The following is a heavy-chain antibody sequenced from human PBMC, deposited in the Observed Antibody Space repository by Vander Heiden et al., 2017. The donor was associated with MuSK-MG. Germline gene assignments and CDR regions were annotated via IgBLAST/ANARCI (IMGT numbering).Heavy chain of an antibody. Sequence: QVQLVQSGAEVKKPGSSVKVSCKASGGTFSSYAISWVRQAPGQGLEWMGGIIPIFGTANYAQKFQGRVTMTADKSTSTAYMELSSLRSEDTAVYYCARQNYDILTGYDLGYYYYYYMDVWGKGTTVTVSS. CDR1: GGTFSSYA. V-gene: IGHV1-69*06. CDR3: ARQNYDILTGYDLGYYYYYYMDV. CDR2: IIPIFGTA. J-gene: IGHJ6*03. D-gene: IGHD3-9*01.